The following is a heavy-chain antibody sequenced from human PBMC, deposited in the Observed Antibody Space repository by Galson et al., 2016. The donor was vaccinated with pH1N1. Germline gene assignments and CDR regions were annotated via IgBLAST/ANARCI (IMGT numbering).Heavy chain of an antibody. D-gene: IGHD1-1*01. CDR1: GVTFSTFT. J-gene: IGHJ4*02. CDR2: IIPILGMT. CDR3: ANWNDGGDDY. V-gene: IGHV1-69*02. Sequence: SVKVSCKVSGVTFSTFTITWVRQAPGQGPEWMGRIIPILGMTNYAQNFQGRVTITADQSTTTAYMELSSLRSEDTAVYYCANWNDGGDDYWGQGTLVTVSS.